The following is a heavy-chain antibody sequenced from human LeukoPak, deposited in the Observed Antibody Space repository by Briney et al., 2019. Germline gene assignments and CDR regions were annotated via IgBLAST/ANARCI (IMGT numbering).Heavy chain of an antibody. J-gene: IGHJ1*01. CDR3: ARGPYSSSWYARHPPQYFQH. Sequence: ASVKVSCKASGYTFTSYGISSVRQAPGQRLEGMGWISTYNGNTNYAQKLQGRFTMTTDTSTSTAYMELRSLRSDDTAVYYCARGPYSSSWYARHPPQYFQHGGQGTLVTVSS. V-gene: IGHV1-18*01. CDR2: ISTYNGNT. CDR1: GYTFTSYG. D-gene: IGHD6-13*01.